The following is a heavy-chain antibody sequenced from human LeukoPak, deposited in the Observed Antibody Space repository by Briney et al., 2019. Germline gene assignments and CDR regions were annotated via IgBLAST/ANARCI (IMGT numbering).Heavy chain of an antibody. CDR3: AREFTYYYYMDV. CDR2: IIPIFGTA. CDR1: GGTFSSYA. J-gene: IGHJ6*03. V-gene: IGHV1-69*06. Sequence: ASVKVSCKASGGTFSSYAISWVRQAPGQGLEWMGGIIPIFGTANYAQKFQGRVTITADKSTSTAYMELSSLRFEDTAVYYCAREFTYYYYMDVWGKGTTVTVSS.